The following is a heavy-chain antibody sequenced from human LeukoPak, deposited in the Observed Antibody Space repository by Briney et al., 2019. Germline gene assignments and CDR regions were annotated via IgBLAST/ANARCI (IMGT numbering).Heavy chain of an antibody. V-gene: IGHV3-49*04. J-gene: IGHJ4*02. CDR1: GFTFGDYS. Sequence: GGSLRLSCTGSGFTFGDYSMNWVRQAPGKGLEWVAFIRSKAHGGTTEYAASVKGRFTFSRDDCRSVAYLQMNNLRTEDTAVYYCARDQVYYDFWSAYWGQGTLVTVSS. CDR3: ARDQVYYDFWSAY. D-gene: IGHD3-3*01. CDR2: IRSKAHGGTT.